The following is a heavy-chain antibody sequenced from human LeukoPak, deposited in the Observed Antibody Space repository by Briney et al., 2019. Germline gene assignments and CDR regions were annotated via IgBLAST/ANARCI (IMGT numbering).Heavy chain of an antibody. CDR1: GFTFSSYS. J-gene: IGHJ4*02. D-gene: IGHD4-17*01. CDR3: ARDMTTLTTFDY. CDR2: ISSSSSYI. V-gene: IGHV3-21*01. Sequence: PGGSLRLSCAASGFTFSSYSMNWLRQAPGKGLEWVSSISSSSSYIYYADSVKGRFTISRDNAKNSLYLQMNSLRAEDTAVYYCARDMTTLTTFDYWGQGTLVTVSS.